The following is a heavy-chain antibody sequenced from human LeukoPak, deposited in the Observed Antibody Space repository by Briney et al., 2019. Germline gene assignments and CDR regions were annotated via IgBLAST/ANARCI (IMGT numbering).Heavy chain of an antibody. V-gene: IGHV3-30*18. J-gene: IGHJ6*03. Sequence: GGSLRLSCAASGFTFSSYGMHWVRQAPGKGLEWVAVISYDGSNKYYADSVKGRFTISRDNSKNTLYLQMNSLRAEDTAVYYCAKDLGYYYMDVWGKGTTVTVSS. CDR2: ISYDGSNK. CDR3: AKDLGYYYMDV. CDR1: GFTFSSYG.